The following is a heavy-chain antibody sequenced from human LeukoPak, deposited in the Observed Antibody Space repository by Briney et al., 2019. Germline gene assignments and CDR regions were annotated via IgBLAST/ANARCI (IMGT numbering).Heavy chain of an antibody. CDR1: GFTFSSYA. CDR3: ARDFWSGYYYYYYMDV. CDR2: ISYDGSNK. D-gene: IGHD3-3*01. J-gene: IGHJ6*03. V-gene: IGHV3-30-3*01. Sequence: TGGSLRLSCAASGFTFSSYAMHWVRQAPGKGLEWVAVISYDGSNKYYADSVKGRFTISRDNSKNTLYLQMNSLRAEDTAVYYCARDFWSGYYYYYYMDVWGKGTTVTVSS.